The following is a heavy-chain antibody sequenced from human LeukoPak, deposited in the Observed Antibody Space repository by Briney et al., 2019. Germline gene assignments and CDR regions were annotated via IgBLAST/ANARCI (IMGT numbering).Heavy chain of an antibody. Sequence: PGGSLRLSCAASGFTVSSNYMSWVRQAPGKGLEWVSVIYCGGSTYYADSVKGRFTISRDNSKNTLYLQMNSLRAEDTAVYYCAREDTLKSGFDYWGQGTLVTVSS. CDR3: AREDTLKSGFDY. CDR1: GFTVSSNY. J-gene: IGHJ4*02. D-gene: IGHD3-9*01. V-gene: IGHV3-53*01. CDR2: IYCGGST.